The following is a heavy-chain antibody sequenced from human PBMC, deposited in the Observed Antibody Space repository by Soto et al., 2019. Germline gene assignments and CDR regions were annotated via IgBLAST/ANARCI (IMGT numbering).Heavy chain of an antibody. J-gene: IGHJ3*02. CDR3: AVASTWHPGAFDI. CDR2: IYYSGST. Sequence: QVQLQESGPGLVKPSQTLSLTCTVSGGSISSGGYSWTWIRQHPGKGLEWIGYIYYSGSTYYKPSLKSRVTISVNTSKNQLSLKLCAVTAADTAVYYCAVASTWHPGAFDIWGQGTTVTVSS. D-gene: IGHD5-12*01. V-gene: IGHV4-31*03. CDR1: GGSISSGGYS.